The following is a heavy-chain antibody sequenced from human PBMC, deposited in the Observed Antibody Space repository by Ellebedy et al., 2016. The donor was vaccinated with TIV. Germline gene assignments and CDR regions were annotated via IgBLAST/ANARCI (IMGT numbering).Heavy chain of an antibody. CDR1: GFTFGDYA. CDR2: IRSKNYGGTT. CDR3: TTGIQLWLSNGYFDS. J-gene: IGHJ4*02. V-gene: IGHV3-49*03. D-gene: IGHD5-18*01. Sequence: GGSLRLSCAASGFTFGDYAMNWFRQTPGKGLAWVGFIRSKNYGGTTDYAAPVKGRFTISRDDSKNTLYLQMNSLKTEDTAVYYCTTGIQLWLSNGYFDSWGQGTLVTVSS.